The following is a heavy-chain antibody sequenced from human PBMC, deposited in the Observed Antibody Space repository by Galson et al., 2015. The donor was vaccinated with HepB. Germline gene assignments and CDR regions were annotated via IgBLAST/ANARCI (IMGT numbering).Heavy chain of an antibody. CDR1: GFTFTRSA. CDR3: AAGSLSSCWNDYLYSMDV. V-gene: IGHV1-58*01. Sequence: SVKVSCKASGFTFTRSAVQWLRHARGQRLEWRGWIVVASGSTNYEQTFQERVTITRDMSTGTVYMKLSSLRSADTAVYYCAAGSLSSCWNDYLYSMDVWGQGTTVTVSS. CDR2: IVVASGST. D-gene: IGHD2-15*01. J-gene: IGHJ6*02.